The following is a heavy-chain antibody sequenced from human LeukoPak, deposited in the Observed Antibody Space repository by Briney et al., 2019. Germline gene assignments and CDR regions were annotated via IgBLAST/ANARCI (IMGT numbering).Heavy chain of an antibody. D-gene: IGHD2-2*01. CDR1: GGSISSSSYY. CDR3: ARDATSSGPGWGTFDY. V-gene: IGHV4-61*01. CDR2: IFYSGGT. J-gene: IGHJ4*02. Sequence: SETLSLTCTVSGGSISSSSYYWSWIRQPPGKGLEWIGYIFYSGGTNYNPSLKSRLTMSVDTSKNQFSLKLNSVTAADTAVYYCARDATSSGPGWGTFDYWGQGTLVTVSS.